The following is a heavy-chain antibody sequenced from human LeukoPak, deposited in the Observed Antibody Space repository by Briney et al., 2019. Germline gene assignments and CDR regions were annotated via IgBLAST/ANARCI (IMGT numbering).Heavy chain of an antibody. CDR2: ISSSSSSYI. CDR3: ARGRFGESYFDY. D-gene: IGHD3-10*01. CDR1: GFTFSSYS. V-gene: IGHV3-21*01. J-gene: IGHJ4*02. Sequence: GGSLRLSCAASGFTFSSYSMNWVRQAPGKGLEWVSSISSSSSSYIYYADSVKGRFTISRDNAKNSLYLQMNSLRAEDTAVYYCARGRFGESYFDYWGQGTLVTVSS.